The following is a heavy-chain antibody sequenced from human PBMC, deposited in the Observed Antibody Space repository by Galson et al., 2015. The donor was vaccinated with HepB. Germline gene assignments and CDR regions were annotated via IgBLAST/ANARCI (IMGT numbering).Heavy chain of an antibody. J-gene: IGHJ4*02. Sequence: SLRLSCAASGFTFSSYGMHWVRQAPGKGLEWVAVIPFDGSNKYYADSVKGRFTISRDNSRNTLYLQMNSLRAEDTAVYYCATEALYSSDWWTGQGRQRRVDHWGQGTLVTVSS. CDR3: ATEALYSSDWWTGQGRQRRVDH. CDR2: IPFDGSNK. CDR1: GFTFSSYG. D-gene: IGHD6-19*01. V-gene: IGHV3-30*03.